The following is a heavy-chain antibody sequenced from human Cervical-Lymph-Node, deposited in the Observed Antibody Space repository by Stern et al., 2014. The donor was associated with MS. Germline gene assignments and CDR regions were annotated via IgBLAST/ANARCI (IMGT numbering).Heavy chain of an antibody. CDR3: AKSYSSSWSGWIDS. J-gene: IGHJ5*01. CDR1: QITFDDYG. D-gene: IGHD6-13*01. Sequence: MQLVQSGGGLVQPGRSLRLSCSASQITFDDYGFHWVRQAPGKGLEWVSCIGWNSATKVYADSVKGRFTISIDNARDSLYLQMNNLTPDDTALYYCAKSYSSSWSGWIDSWGQGILVTVSS. CDR2: IGWNSATK. V-gene: IGHV3-9*01.